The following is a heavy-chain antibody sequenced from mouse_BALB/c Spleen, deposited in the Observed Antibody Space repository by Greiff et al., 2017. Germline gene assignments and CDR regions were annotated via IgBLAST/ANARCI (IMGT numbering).Heavy chain of an antibody. Sequence: QVTLKVSGPGILQPSQTLSLTCSFSGFSLSTSGMGVGWIRQPSGKGLEWLAHIWWDDDKRYNPALKSRLTISKDTSSNQVFLKIASVDTADTATYYCARIRGVTTVVAPYAMDYWGQGTSVTVSS. D-gene: IGHD1-1*01. CDR2: IWWDDDK. J-gene: IGHJ4*01. CDR1: GFSLSTSGMG. CDR3: ARIRGVTTVVAPYAMDY. V-gene: IGHV8-8*01.